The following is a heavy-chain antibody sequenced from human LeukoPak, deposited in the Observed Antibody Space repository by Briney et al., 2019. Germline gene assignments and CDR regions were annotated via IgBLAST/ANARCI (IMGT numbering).Heavy chain of an antibody. V-gene: IGHV3-53*01. D-gene: IGHD6-6*01. CDR3: AKDYGIAALIRRFIFDY. Sequence: GGSLRLSCAASGFTVSNNYMSWVRQAPGKGLEWIAVIYSGGSTFHADSVKGRFIISRDNSKNTLYLQMNSLRAEDTAVYYCAKDYGIAALIRRFIFDYWGQGTLVTVSS. CDR1: GFTVSNNY. J-gene: IGHJ4*02. CDR2: IYSGGST.